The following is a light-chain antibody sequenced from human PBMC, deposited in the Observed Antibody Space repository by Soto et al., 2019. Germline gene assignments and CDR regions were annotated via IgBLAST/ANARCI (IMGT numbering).Light chain of an antibody. CDR3: AAWDDSLNGVV. J-gene: IGLJ2*01. Sequence: QSVLTQPPSASGTPGQRVTISCSGSSSNIASNNVNWYQQLPGAAPKLLIYGNNQWPSGVPDRFSGSKSGTSASLAISGLQSEDEADYYCAAWDDSLNGVVFGGGTKLIVL. CDR1: SSNIASNN. CDR2: GNN. V-gene: IGLV1-44*01.